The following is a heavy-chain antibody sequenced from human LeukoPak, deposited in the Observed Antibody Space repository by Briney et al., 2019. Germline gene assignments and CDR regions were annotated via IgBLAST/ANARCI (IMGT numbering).Heavy chain of an antibody. J-gene: IGHJ5*02. CDR3: ARDLHTSGWPNLFGP. Sequence: GAAVTVSCKSSGYTFTDYAIHWVRLAPGQRLEWMGWINAGNGNTKYSQNFQGRVTVTRYTSANTAYMELTNLRSEDTAIYYCARDLHTSGWPNLFGPWGQGTLVTVSS. D-gene: IGHD6-19*01. CDR2: INAGNGNT. V-gene: IGHV1-3*01. CDR1: GYTFTDYA.